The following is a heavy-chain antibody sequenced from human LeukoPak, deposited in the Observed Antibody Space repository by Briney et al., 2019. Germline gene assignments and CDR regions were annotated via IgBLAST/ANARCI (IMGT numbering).Heavy chain of an antibody. CDR1: GGSISSFY. CDR3: VTGRYSYGWYDH. Sequence: SETLSLTCTVSGGSISSFYWSWIRQPPGKGPEWIGYMYYGGSPNYNPSPKSRVITSLDTSKNQFSLKLNSVTTADTAVYYCVTGRYSYGWYDHWGQGILVTVSS. CDR2: MYYGGSP. V-gene: IGHV4-59*13. D-gene: IGHD1-26*01. J-gene: IGHJ5*02.